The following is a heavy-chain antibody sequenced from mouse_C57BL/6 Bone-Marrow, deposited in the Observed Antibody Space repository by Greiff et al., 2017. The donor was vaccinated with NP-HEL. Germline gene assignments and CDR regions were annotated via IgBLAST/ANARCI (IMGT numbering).Heavy chain of an antibody. Sequence: VQRVESGAELARPGASVKLSCKASGYTFTSYGISWVKQRTGQGLEWIGEIYPRSGNTYYNEKFKGKATLTADKSSSTAYMELRSLTSEDSAVYFCATSITTVVAGDYWGQGTTLTVSS. D-gene: IGHD1-1*01. CDR3: ATSITTVVAGDY. CDR2: IYPRSGNT. V-gene: IGHV1-81*01. CDR1: GYTFTSYG. J-gene: IGHJ2*01.